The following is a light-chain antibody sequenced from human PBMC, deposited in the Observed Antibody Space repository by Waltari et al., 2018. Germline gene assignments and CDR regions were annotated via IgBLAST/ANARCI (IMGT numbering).Light chain of an antibody. J-gene: IGLJ3*02. CDR2: KAN. CDR1: SGSLSSTSL. V-gene: IGLV8-61*01. CDR3: LLYMGSGIWV. Sequence: QTVVTQEPSLSVSPGGTVPLLCALSSGSLSSTSLASWFQQRPGQTPRTLVYKANIRSSGVPDRFSGSVLGTKAVLIITGAQAEDESTYYCLLYMGSGIWVFGGETKLTVL.